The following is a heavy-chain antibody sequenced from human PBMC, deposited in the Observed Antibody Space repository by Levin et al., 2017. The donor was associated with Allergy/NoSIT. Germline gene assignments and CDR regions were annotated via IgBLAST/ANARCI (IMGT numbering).Heavy chain of an antibody. J-gene: IGHJ6*03. D-gene: IGHD2-8*02. Sequence: GGSLRLSCAASGFTFSDYYMSWIRQAPGKGLEWVSYISSSGSTIYYADSVKGRFTISRDNAKNSLYLQMNSLRAEDTAVYYCASTQDCTGGVCRVKWNYYMDVWGKGTTVTVSS. CDR1: GFTFSDYY. CDR2: ISSSGSTI. V-gene: IGHV3-11*01. CDR3: ASTQDCTGGVCRVKWNYYMDV.